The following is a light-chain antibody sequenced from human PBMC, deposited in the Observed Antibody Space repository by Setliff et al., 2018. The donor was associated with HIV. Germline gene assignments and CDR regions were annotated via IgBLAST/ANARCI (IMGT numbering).Light chain of an antibody. CDR2: EVN. CDR1: SRNVGSYNL. CDR3: YSYTSSSTLEVV. Sequence: QSALTQPASVSGSPGQSITISCTGNSRNVGSYNLVSWYQQHSGKAPKLMIYEVNKRPSGVSDRFSGSKSGNTASLTISGLQAEDEADYHCYSYTSSSTLEVVFGGGTKVTVL. J-gene: IGLJ2*01. V-gene: IGLV2-14*02.